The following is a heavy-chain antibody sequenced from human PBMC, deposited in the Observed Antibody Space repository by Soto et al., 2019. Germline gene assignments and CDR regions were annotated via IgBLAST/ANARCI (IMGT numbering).Heavy chain of an antibody. V-gene: IGHV4-30-4*01. J-gene: IGHJ4*02. Sequence: PSETLSLTCTIFGGSISSGDHYWSWIRQPPGKALEWIGYIYYDGSTYYNPSLESRLTISIDTSKTQFSLNLNSVTAADTAVYNCARLPHLGYCSGARCDRDYWSQGTLVTSPQ. CDR1: GGSISSGDHY. CDR3: ARLPHLGYCSGARCDRDY. D-gene: IGHD2-15*01. CDR2: IYYDGST.